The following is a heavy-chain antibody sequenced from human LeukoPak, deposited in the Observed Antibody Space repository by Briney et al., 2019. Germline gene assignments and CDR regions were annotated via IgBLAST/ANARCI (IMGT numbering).Heavy chain of an antibody. CDR1: GFTFSDYY. D-gene: IGHD2-15*01. J-gene: IGHJ6*02. Sequence: GSLRLSCAASGFTFSDYYMSWIRQAPGKGLEWVSYISSSGSTIYYADSVKGRFTISRDNAKNSLYLQMNSLRAEDTAVYYCARCPRVVAATLYYYGMDVWGQGTTVTVSS. CDR3: ARCPRVVAATLYYYGMDV. V-gene: IGHV3-11*01. CDR2: ISSSGSTI.